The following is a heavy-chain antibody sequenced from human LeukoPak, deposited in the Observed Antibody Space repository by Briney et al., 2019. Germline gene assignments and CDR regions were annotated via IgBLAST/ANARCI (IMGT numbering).Heavy chain of an antibody. D-gene: IGHD5-18*01. CDR2: INHSGST. J-gene: IGHJ4*02. V-gene: IGHV4-34*01. CDR1: GGSFSGYY. CDR3: ARSGYSYALYYFDY. Sequence: PSETLSLTCAVYGGSFSGYYWSWIRQPPGKGLEWIGEINHSGSTNYNPSLKSRVTISVDTSKNQFSLKLSSVTAADTAVYYCARSGYSYALYYFDYWGQGTLVTVSS.